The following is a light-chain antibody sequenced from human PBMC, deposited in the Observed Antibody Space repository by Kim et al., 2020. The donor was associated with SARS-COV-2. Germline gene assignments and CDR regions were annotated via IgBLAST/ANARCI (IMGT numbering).Light chain of an antibody. Sequence: SSELTQDPAVSVALGQTVRITCQGDSLRTYYASWYQQKPRQAPVLVIYGKNNRPSGIPDRFSGSTSGNTASLGITGAQAEDEADYYCNSRDTSGNHLYVFGTGTKVTVL. CDR3: NSRDTSGNHLYV. CDR2: GKN. V-gene: IGLV3-19*01. J-gene: IGLJ1*01. CDR1: SLRTYY.